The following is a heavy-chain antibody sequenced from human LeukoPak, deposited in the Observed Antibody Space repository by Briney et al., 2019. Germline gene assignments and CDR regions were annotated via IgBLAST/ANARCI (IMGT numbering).Heavy chain of an antibody. J-gene: IGHJ6*04. CDR3: ARDQIVATGMDV. V-gene: IGHV4-30-4*08. Sequence: SETLSLTCTVSGGSISSGHYYWSWIRQPPGKGLEWIGYIYHSGSTYYNPSLKSRVTVSVDTSKNQFSLKLSSVTAADTAVYYCARDQIVATGMDVWGKGTTVTVSS. CDR2: IYHSGST. D-gene: IGHD5-12*01. CDR1: GGSISSGHYY.